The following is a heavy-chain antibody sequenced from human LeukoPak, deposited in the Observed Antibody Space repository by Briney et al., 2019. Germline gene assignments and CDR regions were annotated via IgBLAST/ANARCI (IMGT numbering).Heavy chain of an antibody. J-gene: IGHJ5*02. CDR3: AGGAAAGTGWFDP. Sequence: PGRSLRLSCAASGFTFSSYGMHWVRQATGQGLEWMGWMNPNSGNTGYAQKFQGRVTMTRNTSISTAYMELSSLRSEDTAVYYCAGGAAAGTGWFDPWGQGTLVTVSS. CDR2: MNPNSGNT. CDR1: GFTFSSYG. V-gene: IGHV1-8*02. D-gene: IGHD6-13*01.